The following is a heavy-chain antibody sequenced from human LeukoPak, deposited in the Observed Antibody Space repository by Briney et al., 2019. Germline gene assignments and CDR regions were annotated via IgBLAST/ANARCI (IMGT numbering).Heavy chain of an antibody. CDR1: GGSFSGYY. J-gene: IGHJ5*02. V-gene: IGHV4-34*01. Sequence: SETLSLTCAVYGGSFSGYYWSWIRQPPGKGLEWIGEINHSGSTNYNPSLKSRVTISVDTSKNQFSLKLSSVTAADTAVYYCARERDRELRVNWFDPWGQGTLVTVSS. CDR2: INHSGST. CDR3: ARERDRELRVNWFDP. D-gene: IGHD1-26*01.